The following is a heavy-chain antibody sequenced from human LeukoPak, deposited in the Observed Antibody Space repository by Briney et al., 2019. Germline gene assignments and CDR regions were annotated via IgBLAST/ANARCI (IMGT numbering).Heavy chain of an antibody. CDR1: GFTFSSYS. D-gene: IGHD3-22*01. CDR2: ISSSSSTI. CDR3: ARDPSTYYYDSSGYS. Sequence: GGSLRLSCAASGFTFSSYSMNWVRQAPGKGLEWVSYISSSSSTIYYADSVKGRFTISRDNAKNSLYLQMNSLRAEDTAVYYCARDPSTYYYDSSGYSWGQGTLVTVSS. V-gene: IGHV3-48*01. J-gene: IGHJ5*02.